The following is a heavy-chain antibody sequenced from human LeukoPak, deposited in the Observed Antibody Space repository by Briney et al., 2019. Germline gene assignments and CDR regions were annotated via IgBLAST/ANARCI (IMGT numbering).Heavy chain of an antibody. CDR3: ARDHSNDFWSGSGPLYYMDV. J-gene: IGHJ6*03. V-gene: IGHV1-2*02. Sequence: GASVKVSCKASGYTFTGYHMHWVRQAPGQGLEWMGWINPNSGGTNYAQKFQGRVTMTRDTSISTAYMELSRLRSDDSAVYYCARDHSNDFWSGSGPLYYMDVWGKGTTVTVSS. D-gene: IGHD3-3*01. CDR2: INPNSGGT. CDR1: GYTFTGYH.